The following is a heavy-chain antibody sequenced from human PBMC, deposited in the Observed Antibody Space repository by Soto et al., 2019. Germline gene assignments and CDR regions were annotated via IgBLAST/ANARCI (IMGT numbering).Heavy chain of an antibody. J-gene: IGHJ4*02. CDR1: GFTFSSYA. V-gene: IGHV3-30-3*01. CDR3: VRGIAARRHYFDY. D-gene: IGHD6-6*01. CDR2: ISYDGSNK. Sequence: WGSLRLSCAASGFTFSSYAMHWVRQAPGKGLEWVAVISYDGSNKYYADSVKGRFTISRDNSKNTLYLQMNSLRAEDTAVYYCVRGIAARRHYFDYWGQGTLVTVSS.